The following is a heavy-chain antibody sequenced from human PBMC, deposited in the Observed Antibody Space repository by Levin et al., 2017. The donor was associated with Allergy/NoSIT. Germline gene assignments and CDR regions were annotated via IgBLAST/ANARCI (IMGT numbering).Heavy chain of an antibody. Sequence: ASETLSLTCTVSGGSISSYYWSWIRQPPGKGLEWIGYIYYSGSTNYNPSLKSRVTISVDTSKNQFSLKLSSVTAADTAVYYCASSGRENYGDYVDYWGQGTLVTVSS. CDR1: GGSISSYY. CDR3: ASSGRENYGDYVDY. V-gene: IGHV4-59*01. J-gene: IGHJ4*02. D-gene: IGHD4-17*01. CDR2: IYYSGST.